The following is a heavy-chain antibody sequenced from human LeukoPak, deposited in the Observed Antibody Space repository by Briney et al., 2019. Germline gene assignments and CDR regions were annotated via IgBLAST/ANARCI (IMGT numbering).Heavy chain of an antibody. J-gene: IGHJ4*02. CDR1: GFTFSDYY. Sequence: GGSLRLSCAASGFTFSDYYMSWIRQAPGKGLEWVSYISSSGSTIYYADSVKGRFTISRDNSKNTLYLQMNSLRAEDTAVYYCASGHRGPYYFDYWGQGTLVTVSS. D-gene: IGHD2-15*01. V-gene: IGHV3-11*04. CDR2: ISSSGSTI. CDR3: ASGHRGPYYFDY.